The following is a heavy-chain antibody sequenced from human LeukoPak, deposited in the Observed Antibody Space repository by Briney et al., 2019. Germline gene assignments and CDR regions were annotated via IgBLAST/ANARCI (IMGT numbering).Heavy chain of an antibody. CDR1: GYTFTYG. CDR3: ARDGYFDY. V-gene: IGHV1-18*01. J-gene: IGHJ4*02. CDR2: INPTNGNT. Sequence: ASVKVSCKGSGYTFTYGVGWVRQAPGQGLEWMGWINPTNGNTNYAQKLQGRVTMTTDTSTSTAYMELRSLRSDGTAVYYCARDGYFDYWGQGTLVTVSS.